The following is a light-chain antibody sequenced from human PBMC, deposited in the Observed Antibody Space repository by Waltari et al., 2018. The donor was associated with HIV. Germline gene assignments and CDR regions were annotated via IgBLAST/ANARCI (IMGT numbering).Light chain of an antibody. Sequence: QSALTQPPSASGSPGQSVTISCTGISSDVGDYNYVSWYQQHPGKAPQLMIYEVNKRPSGVPDRFSAAKSGNTASLTVSGLQAEDEADYYCSSYVGSNRVFGGGTKLTVL. CDR1: SSDVGDYNY. CDR2: EVN. CDR3: SSYVGSNRV. V-gene: IGLV2-8*01. J-gene: IGLJ3*02.